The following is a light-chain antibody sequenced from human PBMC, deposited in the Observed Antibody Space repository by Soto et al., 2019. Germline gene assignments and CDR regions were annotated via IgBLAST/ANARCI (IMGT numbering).Light chain of an antibody. CDR1: QAIRNE. V-gene: IGKV1-6*01. CDR3: LQDYNFPAWT. Sequence: AIQVTQSPSSLSASVVDGVIITCRASQAIRNELGWYQQKPGKPPKLLIYAASILQSGVPSRFSGSGSGTDFTLTISSLQPEDFATYYCLQDYNFPAWTFGQGTKWIS. J-gene: IGKJ1*01. CDR2: AAS.